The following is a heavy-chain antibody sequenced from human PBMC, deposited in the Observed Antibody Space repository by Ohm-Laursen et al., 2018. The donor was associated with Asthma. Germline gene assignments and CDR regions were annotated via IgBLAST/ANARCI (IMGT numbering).Heavy chain of an antibody. V-gene: IGHV4-31*03. Sequence: SQTLSLTCTVSGGSISSGGYYWSWLRQHPGKGLEWIGNIHYSGSNIYIPSLESRLSISVDTSKNQFSLNLSSVTAADTALYYCARVEGSPRDAFDIWGQGTMVTVSS. J-gene: IGHJ3*02. CDR3: ARVEGSPRDAFDI. CDR2: IHYSGSN. CDR1: GGSISSGGYY. D-gene: IGHD2-15*01.